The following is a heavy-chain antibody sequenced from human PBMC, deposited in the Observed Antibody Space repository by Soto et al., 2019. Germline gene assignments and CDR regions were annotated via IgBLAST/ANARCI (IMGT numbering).Heavy chain of an antibody. Sequence: QVQLQESGPGLVKPSETLSLTCTVPGGSVSIGTYYRSWIRQPPGKGLEWIGVIHYSGSTNYNPPLKSRVTMSVDTSKNQFSLKLTSVNAADTAVYYCTRGGDAYKNGHWGQGTLVTVYS. CDR3: TRGGDAYKNGH. CDR1: GGSVSIGTYY. J-gene: IGHJ4*02. D-gene: IGHD2-21*01. V-gene: IGHV4-61*01. CDR2: IHYSGST.